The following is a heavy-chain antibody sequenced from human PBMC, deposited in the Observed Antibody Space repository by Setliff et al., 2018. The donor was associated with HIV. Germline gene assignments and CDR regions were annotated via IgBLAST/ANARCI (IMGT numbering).Heavy chain of an antibody. Sequence: GASVKVSCKASGYSFTTYGISWVRQAPGQGLEWMGWINIANGKTQYSQKFRGRVTFTRDISANTAYLDLNSLKSEDSALYYCARDLSYTANWEFDFWGQGTLVTVSS. CDR2: INIANGKT. D-gene: IGHD3-16*01. J-gene: IGHJ4*02. V-gene: IGHV1-3*04. CDR1: GYSFTTYG. CDR3: ARDLSYTANWEFDF.